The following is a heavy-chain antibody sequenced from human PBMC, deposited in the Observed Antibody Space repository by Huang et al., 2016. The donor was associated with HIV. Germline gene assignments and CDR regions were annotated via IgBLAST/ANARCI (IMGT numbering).Heavy chain of an antibody. V-gene: IGHV3-73*01. D-gene: IGHD3-10*01. CDR2: IRTKTNCFAT. J-gene: IGHJ4*02. CDR1: GFNFSASA. Sequence: EVKLVDSGGGLVQPGGSLKFSCAASGFNFSASAIHWIRQAPGKGRGWAGRIRTKTNCFATAYAASVKGSFTISRDDSKNTAFLQMTGLKTEDTAIYYCTKGVESGLWGQGTLVTVSS. CDR3: TKGVESGL.